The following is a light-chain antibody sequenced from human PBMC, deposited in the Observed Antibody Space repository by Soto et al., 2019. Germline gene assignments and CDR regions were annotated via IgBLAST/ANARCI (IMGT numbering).Light chain of an antibody. V-gene: IGKV4-1*01. CDR3: QHYYSTPRT. CDR1: QSVLYSSNSKNY. Sequence: IVMTQSPDSLAVSLGERATINCKSSQSVLYSSNSKNYLAWYQQRPGQPPKLLIYWASTRESGVPDRFSGSGSGTDFTLTISYLQAEDVAVYYCQHYYSTPRTFGQGTTVEIK. CDR2: WAS. J-gene: IGKJ1*01.